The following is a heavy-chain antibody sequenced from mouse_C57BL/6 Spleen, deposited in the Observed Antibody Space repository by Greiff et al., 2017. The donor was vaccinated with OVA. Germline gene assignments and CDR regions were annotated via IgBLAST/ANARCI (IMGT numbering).Heavy chain of an antibody. V-gene: IGHV1-26*01. D-gene: IGHD2-1*01. CDR2: INPNNGGT. CDR3: ARPPRVRGGHYFDY. Sequence: EVQLQQSGPELVKPGASVKISCKASGYTFTDYYMNWVKQSHGKSLEWIGDINPNNGGTSYNQKFKGKATLTVDKSSSTAYMELRSLTSEDSAVYYCARPPRVRGGHYFDYWGQGTTLTVSS. J-gene: IGHJ2*01. CDR1: GYTFTDYY.